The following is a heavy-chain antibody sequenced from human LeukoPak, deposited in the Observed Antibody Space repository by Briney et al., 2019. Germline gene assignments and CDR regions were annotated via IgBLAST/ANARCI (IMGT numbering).Heavy chain of an antibody. V-gene: IGHV4-38-2*02. CDR2: IHDTGST. Sequence: SETLSLTCTVSDYSISSGYYWGWIRQPPGRGLEWIGSIHDTGSTYYNPSLKSRVTISVDTSKNQFSLKMNSVTAADTAVYYCARRRWDTTTYYPFDYWGQGTLVTVSS. J-gene: IGHJ4*02. CDR1: DYSISSGYY. CDR3: ARRRWDTTTYYPFDY. D-gene: IGHD2/OR15-2a*01.